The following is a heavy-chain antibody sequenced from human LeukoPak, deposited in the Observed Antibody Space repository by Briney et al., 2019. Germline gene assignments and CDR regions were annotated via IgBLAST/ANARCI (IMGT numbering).Heavy chain of an antibody. CDR2: ISNDGGGT. CDR1: GFIFNNYG. CDR3: AKGSSGYFLDL. D-gene: IGHD3-22*01. Sequence: GGSLRLSCAASGFIFNNYGLIWVRQAPGKGLEGVSAISNDGGGTTYADFVKGRFTISRDNSKNTLFLQMNSLRAEDTALYYCAKGSSGYFLDLWGQGTLVTVSS. J-gene: IGHJ5*02. V-gene: IGHV3-23*01.